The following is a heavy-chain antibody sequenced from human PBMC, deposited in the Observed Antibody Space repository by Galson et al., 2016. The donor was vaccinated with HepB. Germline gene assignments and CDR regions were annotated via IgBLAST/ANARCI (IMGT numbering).Heavy chain of an antibody. CDR3: AREGKGGFDI. J-gene: IGHJ3*02. Sequence: SLRLSCAASGFFFSGRAMSWVRQAPGEGLEWLVNIKQDGTQKDYVDSVKGRFTISRDNAKNSLYLQMNSLRVEDTAVYYCAREGKGGFDIWGQGTMVTVSS. D-gene: IGHD2-15*01. V-gene: IGHV3-7*01. CDR1: GFFFSGRA. CDR2: IKQDGTQK.